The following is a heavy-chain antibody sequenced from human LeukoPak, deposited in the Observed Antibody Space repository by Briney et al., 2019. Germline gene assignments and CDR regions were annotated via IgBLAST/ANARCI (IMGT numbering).Heavy chain of an antibody. V-gene: IGHV1-18*01. Sequence: ASVTVSCKASGYSFTGYGISWVRQAPGQGLEWMGWISAYNGNTDYAERLQGRVTMTTDTSTSTAYMELRSLRSDDTAVYYCARWTYENAFDIWGQGTMVTVSS. D-gene: IGHD3-3*01. CDR1: GYSFTGYG. J-gene: IGHJ3*02. CDR3: ARWTYENAFDI. CDR2: ISAYNGNT.